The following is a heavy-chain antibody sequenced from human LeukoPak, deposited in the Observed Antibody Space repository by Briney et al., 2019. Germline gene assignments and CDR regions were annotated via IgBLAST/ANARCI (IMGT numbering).Heavy chain of an antibody. Sequence: GGSLRLSCAASGFTVSSNYMSWVRQAPGKGLEWVSVIYSGGSTYYADSVKGRFTISRDNSKNTLYLQMNSLRAEDTAVYYCASYMVRGAYFDYWGQGTLVTVSS. CDR2: IYSGGST. D-gene: IGHD3-10*01. J-gene: IGHJ4*02. V-gene: IGHV3-66*01. CDR1: GFTVSSNY. CDR3: ASYMVRGAYFDY.